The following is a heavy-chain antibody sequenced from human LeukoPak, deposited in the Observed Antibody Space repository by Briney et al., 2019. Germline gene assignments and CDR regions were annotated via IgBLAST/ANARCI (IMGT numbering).Heavy chain of an antibody. CDR2: IYSGGST. Sequence: GGSLRLSCAASGFTVNNNYMSWVRQAPGKGLEWVSLIYSGGSTYYADSVKGRFTISRDNSKNTLYLQMNSLRAEDTAVYYCAKDPNGDYIGTFDIWGQGTMVTVSS. CDR1: GFTVNNNY. J-gene: IGHJ3*02. V-gene: IGHV3-53*01. CDR3: AKDPNGDYIGTFDI. D-gene: IGHD4-17*01.